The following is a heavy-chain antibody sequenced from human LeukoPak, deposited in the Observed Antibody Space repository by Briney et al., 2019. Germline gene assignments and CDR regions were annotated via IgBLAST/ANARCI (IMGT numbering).Heavy chain of an antibody. CDR3: AKNLNYYDSSGYLDY. CDR1: GFTFSSYA. Sequence: PGGSLRLSCAASGFTFSSYAMSWVRQAPGKGLEWVSAISGSGGSTYYADSVKGRFTISRDNSQNTLYLQMNSLRAEDTAVYYCAKNLNYYDSSGYLDYWGQGTLVTVSS. J-gene: IGHJ4*02. D-gene: IGHD3-22*01. V-gene: IGHV3-23*01. CDR2: ISGSGGST.